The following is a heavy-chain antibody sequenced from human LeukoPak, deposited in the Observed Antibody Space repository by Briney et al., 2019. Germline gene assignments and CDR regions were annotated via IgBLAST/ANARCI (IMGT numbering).Heavy chain of an antibody. Sequence: SETLSLTCTVSGGSISSYYWSWIRQPAGKGLEWIGRIYTSGSTNYNPSLKSRVTMSVDTSKNQFSLKLSSVTAADTAVYYCASRRAYYYDSSDAFDIWGQGTMVTVSS. D-gene: IGHD3-22*01. V-gene: IGHV4-4*07. CDR2: IYTSGST. J-gene: IGHJ3*02. CDR3: ASRRAYYYDSSDAFDI. CDR1: GGSISSYY.